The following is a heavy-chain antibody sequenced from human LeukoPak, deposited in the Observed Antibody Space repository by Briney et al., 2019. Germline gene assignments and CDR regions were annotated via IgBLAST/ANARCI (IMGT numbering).Heavy chain of an antibody. V-gene: IGHV3-30*02. CDR3: ARDGVRSGGWAALDY. CDR2: IRYDESNK. CDR1: GFTFSSYW. J-gene: IGHJ4*02. D-gene: IGHD2-15*01. Sequence: GGSLRLSCAASGFTFSSYWMSWVRQAPGKGLEWVAFIRYDESNKYYADSVKGRFTISRDNAKNSLYLQMNSLRAEDTAVYYCARDGVRSGGWAALDYWGQGTLVTVSS.